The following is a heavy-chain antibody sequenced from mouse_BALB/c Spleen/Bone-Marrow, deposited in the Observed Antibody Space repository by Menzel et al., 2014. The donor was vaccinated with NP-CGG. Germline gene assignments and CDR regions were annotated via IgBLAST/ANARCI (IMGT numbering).Heavy chain of an antibody. Sequence: QVQXQQSGAELVRPGASVKLSCKASGYTFTSYWINWVKQRPGQGLEWIGNIFPSETYTNYNQKFKDKATLTVDKSSSTAYMQLSSPTSEDSAVYYCTRDNWDYWGQGTTLTVSS. CDR3: TRDNWDY. V-gene: IGHV1-69*02. D-gene: IGHD4-1*01. CDR2: IFPSETYT. J-gene: IGHJ2*01. CDR1: GYTFTSYW.